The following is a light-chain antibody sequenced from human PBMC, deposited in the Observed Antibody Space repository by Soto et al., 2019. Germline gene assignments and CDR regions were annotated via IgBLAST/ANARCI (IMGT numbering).Light chain of an antibody. CDR3: QSYDISLSGDV. CDR1: SSNIGAGYA. V-gene: IGLV1-40*01. J-gene: IGLJ1*01. CDR2: LTN. Sequence: QSVLTQPPSVSGAPGQSVTISCPGSSSNIGAGYAVHWYQQLPGAVPRLVTSLTNNRPSAVPARISGSKSGTTASLAITGFLAEDEADYYCQSYDISLSGDVFGTGTKVTVL.